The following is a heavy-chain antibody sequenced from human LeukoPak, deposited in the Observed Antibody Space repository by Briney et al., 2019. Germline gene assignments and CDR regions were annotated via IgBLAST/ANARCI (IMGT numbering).Heavy chain of an antibody. Sequence: GGSLRLPCAASGFTFDDYAMHWVRQAPGKGLEWVSGISWNSGSIGYADSVKGRFTISRDNAKNSLYLQMNSLRAEDTALYYCAKGSEYSSATNMDVWGKGTTVTVSS. CDR2: ISWNSGSI. CDR3: AKGSEYSSATNMDV. D-gene: IGHD6-19*01. J-gene: IGHJ6*03. CDR1: GFTFDDYA. V-gene: IGHV3-9*01.